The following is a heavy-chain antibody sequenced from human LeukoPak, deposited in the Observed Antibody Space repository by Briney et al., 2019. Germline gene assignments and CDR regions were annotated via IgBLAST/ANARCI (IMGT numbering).Heavy chain of an antibody. D-gene: IGHD5-24*01. V-gene: IGHV1-46*01. CDR2: INPSGGST. Sequence: ASVTVSCKASGYTFTNYYMHWVRQAPGQGLEWMGIINPSGGSTSYAQKFQGRVTMTRDTSTSTVYMELSSLRSEDTAVYYCASAEGYNTVPLDYWGQGTLVTVSS. CDR1: GYTFTNYY. J-gene: IGHJ4*02. CDR3: ASAEGYNTVPLDY.